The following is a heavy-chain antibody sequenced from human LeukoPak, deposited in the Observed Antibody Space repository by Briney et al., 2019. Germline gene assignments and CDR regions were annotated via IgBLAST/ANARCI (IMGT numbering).Heavy chain of an antibody. CDR1: GGSISSGDYY. CDR3: ARGETHYDSSGYYYQAFDI. D-gene: IGHD3-22*01. V-gene: IGHV4-31*03. J-gene: IGHJ3*02. CDR2: IYHSGNT. Sequence: SETLSLTCTVSGGSISSGDYYWIWIRQHPGKGLEWIGYIYHSGNTYYKPPLKSRVTISVDTSKNQFSLKLSSVTAADTAVYYCARGETHYDSSGYYYQAFDIWGQGTMVTVSS.